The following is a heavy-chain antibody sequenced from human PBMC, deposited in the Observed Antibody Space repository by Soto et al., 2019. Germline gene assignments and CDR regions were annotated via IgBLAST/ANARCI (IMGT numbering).Heavy chain of an antibody. CDR1: GGSISGGSYY. J-gene: IGHJ4*02. D-gene: IGHD3-10*01. CDR3: ARSVSFGEADS. CDR2: IYHSGST. Sequence: QVQLQESGPGLVKPSETLSLTCSVSGGSISGGSYYWSWIRQPPGKGLEWIGYIYHSGSTNYNPPLKRRVTISLDTSKNQFSLNLRSVSAADTAVYFCARSVSFGEADSWGQGILVTVSS. V-gene: IGHV4-61*01.